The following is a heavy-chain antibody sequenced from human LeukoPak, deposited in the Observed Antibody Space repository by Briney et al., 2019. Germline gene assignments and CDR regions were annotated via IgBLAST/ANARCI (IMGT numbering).Heavy chain of an antibody. Sequence: SETLSLTCTVYGGSISSYYWSWIRQPPGKGLEWIGYIYYSGSTNYNPSLKSRVTISVDTSKNQFSLELSSVTAADTAVYYCAGASYDSSGVHWGQGTLVTVSS. J-gene: IGHJ4*02. CDR1: GGSISSYY. CDR2: IYYSGST. V-gene: IGHV4-59*01. D-gene: IGHD3-22*01. CDR3: AGASYDSSGVH.